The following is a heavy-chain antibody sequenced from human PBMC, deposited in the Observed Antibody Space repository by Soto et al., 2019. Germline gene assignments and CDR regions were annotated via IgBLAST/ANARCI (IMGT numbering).Heavy chain of an antibody. V-gene: IGHV1-69*18. CDR2: IIPVFGTT. J-gene: IGHJ4*02. D-gene: IGHD3-10*01. CDR1: GDTFSGYP. CDR3: ARDGGFGELKY. Sequence: QVQLVQSGAELKKPGSSVKVSCKASGDTFSGYPINWVRQAPGEGLEWMGRIIPVFGTTNDAQRFEGRVTFTADESTNTAYMELRGLLAEDTAVYYWARDGGFGELKYWGPGTLVTVSS.